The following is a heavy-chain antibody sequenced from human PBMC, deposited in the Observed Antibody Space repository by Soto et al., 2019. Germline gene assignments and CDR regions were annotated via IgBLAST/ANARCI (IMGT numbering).Heavy chain of an antibody. D-gene: IGHD3-10*01. CDR1: GFTFSSYA. J-gene: IGHJ6*03. CDR3: VNYYGSGCYYSPSYYHYYMDV. V-gene: IGHV3-23*01. Sequence: EVQLLESGGGLVQPGGSLRLSCAASGFTFSSYAMSWVRQAPGKGLEWVSAISGSGGSTYYADSVKGRFTISSDSSRNTLSLQMKSLRAEDTVVYYCVNYYGSGCYYSPSYYHYYMDVWGKGNTLTVA. CDR2: ISGSGGST.